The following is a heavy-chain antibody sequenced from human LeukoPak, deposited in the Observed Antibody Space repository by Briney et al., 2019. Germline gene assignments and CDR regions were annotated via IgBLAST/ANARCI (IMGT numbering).Heavy chain of an antibody. D-gene: IGHD3-16*01. V-gene: IGHV7-4-1*02. CDR2: INTNTGNP. J-gene: IGHJ4*02. Sequence: ASVKVSCKASGYTFTSYAMNWVRQAPGQGLEWMGWINTNTGNPTYAQGFTGRFVFSLDTSVSTAYLQISSLKAEDTAVYYCARSTAALYDYVWGSYPETPYYFDYWGQGTLVTVSS. CDR3: ARSTAALYDYVWGSYPETPYYFDY. CDR1: GYTFTSYA.